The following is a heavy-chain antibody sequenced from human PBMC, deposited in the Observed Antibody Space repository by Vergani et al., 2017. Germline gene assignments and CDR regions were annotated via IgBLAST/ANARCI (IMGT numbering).Heavy chain of an antibody. CDR3: SRRRHSGSYFWAPNWSDP. Sequence: EVELVQSGPEMRKPGESLKISCKGSEYSFGNYWIGWVRQMPGKGLEWMAVIYPLNSETVYSPSFQGQVTISADKSINTAYLQWSSLKATDTAMYYCSRRRHSGSYFWAPNWSDPWGQGTLVTVSS. V-gene: IGHV5-51*03. CDR1: EYSFGNYW. CDR2: IYPLNSET. J-gene: IGHJ5*02. D-gene: IGHD3-10*01.